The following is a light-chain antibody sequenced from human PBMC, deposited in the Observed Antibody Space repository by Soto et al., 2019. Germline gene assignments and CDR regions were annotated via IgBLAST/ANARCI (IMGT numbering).Light chain of an antibody. CDR1: QSVASSY. CDR2: GTS. Sequence: EFVLTQSPGTLSLSPGERATLSCRASQSVASSYLGWYQQKLGQAPRLLIYGTSTRATGVPDRFSGSGSGTDFTLTISRLEPEDFATYYCQQSYSSPPTFGQGTKVDIK. CDR3: QQSYSSPPT. V-gene: IGKV3-20*01. J-gene: IGKJ1*01.